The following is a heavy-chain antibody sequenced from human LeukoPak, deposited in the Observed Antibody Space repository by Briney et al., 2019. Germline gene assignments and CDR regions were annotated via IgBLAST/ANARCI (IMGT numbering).Heavy chain of an antibody. V-gene: IGHV3-23*01. Sequence: GGSLRLSCAASGLTFSNYAMSWVRQAPGKGLDWVSAISGTGGTTYYADSVKGRFTISRDNSKNTLYLQMNSLRAEDTAVYYCAGGPSYYYDGRWFDPWGQGTLVTVSS. J-gene: IGHJ5*02. D-gene: IGHD3-22*01. CDR2: ISGTGGTT. CDR3: AGGPSYYYDGRWFDP. CDR1: GLTFSNYA.